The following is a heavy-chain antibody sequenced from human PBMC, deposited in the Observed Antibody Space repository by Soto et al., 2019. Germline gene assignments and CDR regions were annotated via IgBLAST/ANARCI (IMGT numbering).Heavy chain of an antibody. Sequence: PGEPLKISCKASGFSLNTYCIAWVRQMTGKGLEWMGAIFPGDSDTKYSPSFEGQVTISADRSTSTAFVQWDSLRASDSAIYFCAGQGPPYSGSGYYYEMDVWGPGTTVTVSS. V-gene: IGHV5-51*01. CDR3: AGQGPPYSGSGYYYEMDV. CDR1: GFSLNTYC. CDR2: IFPGDSDT. D-gene: IGHD5-18*01. J-gene: IGHJ6*02.